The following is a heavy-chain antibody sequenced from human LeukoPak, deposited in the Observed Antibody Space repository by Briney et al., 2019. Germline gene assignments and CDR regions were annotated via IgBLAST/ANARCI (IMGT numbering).Heavy chain of an antibody. Sequence: SETLSLTCTVSGGSITTYYWSWIRQPPGKGLEWIGYMYTTGNTNYNPSLASRVTLSLDTSKNQFSLTLSSVTAAVTAVYYCAKHDTLFGAAHFYMDVWGKGTTVTVSS. J-gene: IGHJ6*03. CDR2: MYTTGNT. CDR3: AKHDTLFGAAHFYMDV. CDR1: GGSITTYY. V-gene: IGHV4-59*08. D-gene: IGHD3-3*01.